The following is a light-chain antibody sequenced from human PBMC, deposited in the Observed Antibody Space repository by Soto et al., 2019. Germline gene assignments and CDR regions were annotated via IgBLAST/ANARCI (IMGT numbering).Light chain of an antibody. CDR2: EGS. J-gene: IGLJ2*01. CDR1: SSDVGSYNL. V-gene: IGLV2-23*01. Sequence: QSALTQPDSVSGSPGQTITISCTGTSSDVGSYNLVSWYQQHPCKAPKLMIYEGSKRPSGVSNRFSGSKSGNTASLTISGLQAEDEADYYCCSYAGSSTVFGGGTKLTVL. CDR3: CSYAGSSTV.